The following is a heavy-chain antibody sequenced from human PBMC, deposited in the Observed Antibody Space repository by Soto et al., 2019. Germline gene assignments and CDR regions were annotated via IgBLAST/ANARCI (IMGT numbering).Heavy chain of an antibody. J-gene: IGHJ6*02. CDR3: ASDLKTPGPIYYGMDV. V-gene: IGHV1-2*04. Sequence: QVQLVQSGAEVKKPGASVKVSCKASGYTFTGYYMHWVRQAPGQGLEWMGWINPNSGGTNYAQKIQGWVTMTRDTSISTAYMELSRLRSDDTAVYYCASDLKTPGPIYYGMDVWGQGTTVTVSS. CDR1: GYTFTGYY. CDR2: INPNSGGT.